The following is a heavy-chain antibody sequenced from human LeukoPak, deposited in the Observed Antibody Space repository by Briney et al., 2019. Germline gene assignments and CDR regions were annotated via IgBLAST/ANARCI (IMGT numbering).Heavy chain of an antibody. J-gene: IGHJ6*02. CDR2: IRSKANSYAT. CDR3: TSLWVPDYGMDV. Sequence: GSLKLSCAASGFTFSGSAMHWVRQASGKGLEWVGRIRSKANSYATAYAASVKGRLTISRDDSKNTAYLQMNSLKTEDTAVYYCTSLWVPDYGMDVWGQGTTVTVSS. D-gene: IGHD4/OR15-4a*01. V-gene: IGHV3-73*01. CDR1: GFTFSGSA.